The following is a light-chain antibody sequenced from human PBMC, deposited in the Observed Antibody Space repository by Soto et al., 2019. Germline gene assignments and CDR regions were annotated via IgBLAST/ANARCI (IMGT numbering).Light chain of an antibody. CDR1: ESISNW. V-gene: IGKV1-5*01. Sequence: IRLTQSPTTLPASVGDRVTLTCRASESISNWLAWSQQRPGTAPKLLIYHASILETAVPSRFSGNGSGTEFTLSISSLQPGDFATYYCQQYRTYSFGQGSRVEIK. J-gene: IGKJ1*01. CDR2: HAS. CDR3: QQYRTYS.